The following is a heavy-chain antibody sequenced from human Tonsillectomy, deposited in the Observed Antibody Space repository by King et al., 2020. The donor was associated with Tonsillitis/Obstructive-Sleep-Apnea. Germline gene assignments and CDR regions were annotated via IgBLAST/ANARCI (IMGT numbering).Heavy chain of an antibody. CDR3: ARDGYRYGFDY. J-gene: IGHJ4*02. CDR2: MKQEGSEK. V-gene: IGHV3-7*04. D-gene: IGHD5-18*01. CDR1: GFTFSSYW. Sequence: QLVQSGGGLVQPGGSLRLSCAASGFTFSSYWMSWVRQAPGKGLEWVANMKQEGSEKYYVDSVKGRFTISRDNAKNSLYLQMNSLRAEDTAVYYCARDGYRYGFDYWGQGTLVTVSS.